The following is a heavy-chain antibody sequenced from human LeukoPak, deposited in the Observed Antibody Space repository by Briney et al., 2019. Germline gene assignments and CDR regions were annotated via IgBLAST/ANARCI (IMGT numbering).Heavy chain of an antibody. J-gene: IGHJ3*02. V-gene: IGHV3-13*01. CDR1: GFTFSSYD. CDR3: ARAPLYCDAFDI. CDR2: IGTAGDT. D-gene: IGHD2-15*01. Sequence: PGGSLRLSCAASGFTFSSYDMHWVRQATGKGLEWVSAIGTAGDTYYPGSVKGRFTISRENAKNSLYLQMNSLRAGDTAVYYCARAPLYCDAFDIWGQGTMVTVSS.